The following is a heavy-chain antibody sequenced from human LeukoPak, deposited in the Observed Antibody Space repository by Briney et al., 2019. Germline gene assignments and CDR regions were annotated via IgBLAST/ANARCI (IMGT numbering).Heavy chain of an antibody. Sequence: ASVKVSCKASGYTFTAYYMHWVRQALGQGLEWMGIINPSGGSTTYAPKFQGRVTMTRDMSTSTVYMELRSLRSEDTAVYFCAREGFRGSDAFDIWGQGTMVTVSS. CDR1: GYTFTAYY. D-gene: IGHD3-10*01. J-gene: IGHJ3*02. CDR3: AREGFRGSDAFDI. V-gene: IGHV1-46*01. CDR2: INPSGGST.